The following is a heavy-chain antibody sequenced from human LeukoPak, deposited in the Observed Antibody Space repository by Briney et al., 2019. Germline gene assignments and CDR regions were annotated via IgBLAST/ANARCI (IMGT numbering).Heavy chain of an antibody. CDR1: GFTFSNYA. CDR3: ARGYQWLGT. D-gene: IGHD6-19*01. V-gene: IGHV3-23*01. J-gene: IGHJ5*02. Sequence: GGSLRLSCAASGFTFSNYAMTWVRQAPGKGLEWVSTISGGDGTTYYADSVKGRFTISRDNAKKSVYLQMNSLRVEDTAVYYCARGYQWLGTWGQGTLVTVSS. CDR2: ISGGDGTT.